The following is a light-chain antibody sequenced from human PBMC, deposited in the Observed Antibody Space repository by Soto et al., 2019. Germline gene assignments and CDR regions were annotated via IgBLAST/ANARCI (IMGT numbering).Light chain of an antibody. CDR2: DAS. Sequence: ETMLTQSPASLSLSPVERATLSCRASQSVDRYLAWYQQKPGQAPRLLIYDASNRATGIPARFSGSGSGTDFTLTISSLEPEDFAVYYCHQRTNWPITFGQGTRLEIK. CDR3: HQRTNWPIT. J-gene: IGKJ5*01. CDR1: QSVDRY. V-gene: IGKV3-11*01.